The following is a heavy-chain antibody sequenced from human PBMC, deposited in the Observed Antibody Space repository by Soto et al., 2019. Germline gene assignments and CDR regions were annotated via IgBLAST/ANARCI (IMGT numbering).Heavy chain of an antibody. CDR2: ISYDGNTK. V-gene: IGHV3-30-3*01. D-gene: IGHD5-12*01. CDR3: ATEQSAYEIYD. CDR1: GFIFSGYA. Sequence: QVQLVESGGGVVQPGRFLRLSCSASGFIFSGYAMHWVRQAPGKGLEWVAVISYDGNTKYYADSVKGRFTVSRDNSKNPLYVRMNNLSAENTAMYYCATEQSAYEIYDWGQGTLVTVSS. J-gene: IGHJ4*02.